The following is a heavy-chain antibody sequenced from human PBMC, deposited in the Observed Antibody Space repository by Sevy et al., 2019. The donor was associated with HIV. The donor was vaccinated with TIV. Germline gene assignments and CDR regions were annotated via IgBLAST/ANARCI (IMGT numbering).Heavy chain of an antibody. Sequence: GGSLRLSCAASGFTFSDYYVSWIRQAPGKGLEWVSYISSSRNTILYADSVKGRFTISRDNAKNSLYLQMNSLRAEDTATYYCARDLHTGLTRVTSGYWGQGTLVTVSS. J-gene: IGHJ4*02. V-gene: IGHV3-11*01. CDR3: ARDLHTGLTRVTSGY. D-gene: IGHD4-4*01. CDR1: GFTFSDYY. CDR2: ISSSRNTI.